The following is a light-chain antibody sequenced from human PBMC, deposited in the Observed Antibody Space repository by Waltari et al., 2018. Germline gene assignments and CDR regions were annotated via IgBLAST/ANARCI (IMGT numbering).Light chain of an antibody. Sequence: SSELTQDPAVSVALGQTVTITCQGHSLAASSANWYQQKPGQAPILVIYGKNNRPSGIPDRFSGSNSGNSASLTITGAQAEDEAAYYCNSRDTSGDHVVFGGGTKLTVL. CDR3: NSRDTSGDHVV. CDR1: SLAASS. CDR2: GKN. J-gene: IGLJ2*01. V-gene: IGLV3-19*01.